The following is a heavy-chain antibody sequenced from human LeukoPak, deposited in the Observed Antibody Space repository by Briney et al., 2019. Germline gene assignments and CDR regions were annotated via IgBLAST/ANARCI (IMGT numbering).Heavy chain of an antibody. CDR1: GYTXXGXY. CDR3: ARDFGIAAAETYFDY. J-gene: IGHJ4*02. Sequence: ASVKVSCKTSGYTXXGXYLHXXRXXXGQGXXGXXIXXPSGGRTSYAQXFQDRVTMTREPSTSTVYMALSSLRSEDTAVYYCARDFGIAAAETYFDYWGQGTLVTVSS. V-gene: IGHV1-46*01. CDR2: XXPSGGRT. D-gene: IGHD6-13*01.